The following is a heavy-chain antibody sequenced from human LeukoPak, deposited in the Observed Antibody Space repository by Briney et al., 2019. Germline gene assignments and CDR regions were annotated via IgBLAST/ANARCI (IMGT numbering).Heavy chain of an antibody. V-gene: IGHV4-4*07. J-gene: IGHJ2*01. CDR3: ASVQYHLLYWYFDL. Sequence: PSETLSLTCTVSGGSISSYYWSWIRQPAGKGLEWIGRIYSSGSTNYNPSLKSRVTMSVDTSKNQFSLKLSSVTAADTAVYYCASVQYHLLYWYFDLWGRGTLVTVSS. CDR2: IYSSGST. CDR1: GGSISSYY. D-gene: IGHD2-2*01.